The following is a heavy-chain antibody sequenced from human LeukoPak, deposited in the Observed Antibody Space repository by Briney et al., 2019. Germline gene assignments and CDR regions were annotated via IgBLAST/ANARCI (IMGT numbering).Heavy chain of an antibody. D-gene: IGHD3-22*01. J-gene: IGHJ4*02. Sequence: GGSLRLSCAASGFTVSSNYMSWVRQAPGKGLEWVSVIYSGGSTYYADSVKGRFTISRDNPKNTLYLQMNSLRAEDTAVYYCASRYYYDSSGYYSINWGQGTLVTVSS. CDR2: IYSGGST. CDR3: ASRYYYDSSGYYSIN. V-gene: IGHV3-53*01. CDR1: GFTVSSNY.